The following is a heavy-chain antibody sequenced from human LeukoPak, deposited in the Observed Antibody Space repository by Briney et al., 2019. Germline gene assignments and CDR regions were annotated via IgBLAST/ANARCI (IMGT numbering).Heavy chain of an antibody. CDR1: GGSFSCYY. J-gene: IGHJ6*02. Sequence: SETLSLTCAVYGGSFSCYYWNWIRQPPGKGLEWIGEINHSGSTNYNPSLKSRVTISVDTSKNQFSLKLSSVTAADTAVYYCASGYSSSWYWYYYGMDVWGQGTTVTVSS. CDR2: INHSGST. D-gene: IGHD6-13*01. V-gene: IGHV4-34*01. CDR3: ASGYSSSWYWYYYGMDV.